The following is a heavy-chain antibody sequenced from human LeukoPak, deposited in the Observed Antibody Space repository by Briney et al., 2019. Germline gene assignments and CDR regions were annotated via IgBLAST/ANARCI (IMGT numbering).Heavy chain of an antibody. CDR2: INHSGST. CDR3: ARAPSYYYGMDV. CDR1: GGSFSGYY. J-gene: IGHJ6*02. V-gene: IGHV4-34*01. Sequence: SETLSLTCAVYGGSFSGYYWSWIRQPPGKGLEWIGEINHSGSTNYNPSLKSRVTISVDTSKNQFSLKLSSVTAADTAVYYYARAPSYYYGMDVRGQGTTVTVSS.